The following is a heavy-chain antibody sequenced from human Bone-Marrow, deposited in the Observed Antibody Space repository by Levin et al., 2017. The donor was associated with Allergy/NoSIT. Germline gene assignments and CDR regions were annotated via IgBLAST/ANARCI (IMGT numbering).Heavy chain of an antibody. Sequence: SCAASGFTISNYGMNWVRQAPGKGLEWLSYITSRTDSVYYADSVKGRFTVSRDIAKSSLYLKMNSLRDEDTALYYCARDTWGGPDYWGQGTLVTVSS. CDR1: GFTISNYG. CDR3: ARDTWGGPDY. CDR2: ITSRTDSV. V-gene: IGHV3-48*02. J-gene: IGHJ4*02. D-gene: IGHD1-26*01.